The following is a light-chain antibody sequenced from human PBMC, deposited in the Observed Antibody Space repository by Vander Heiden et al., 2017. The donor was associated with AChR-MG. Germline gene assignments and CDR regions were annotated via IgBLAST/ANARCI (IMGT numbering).Light chain of an antibody. Sequence: QSVLTQPPSVSGAPGQRVTTSCTENSSNIRAGYDVHWYQQLPGTAPKLLVYGNSNRPSGVPDRFSGSKSGTSASLAITGLQAEDEADYYCQSYDSSLSGSVVFGGGTKLTVL. J-gene: IGLJ2*01. CDR3: QSYDSSLSGSVV. CDR1: SSNIRAGYD. CDR2: GNS. V-gene: IGLV1-40*01.